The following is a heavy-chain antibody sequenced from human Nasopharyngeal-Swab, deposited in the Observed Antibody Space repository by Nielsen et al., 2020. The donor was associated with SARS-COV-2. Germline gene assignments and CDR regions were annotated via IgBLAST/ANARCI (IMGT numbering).Heavy chain of an antibody. J-gene: IGHJ6*02. Sequence: SETLSLTCTVSGGSISSSSYYWGWIRQPPGKGLEWIGSIYYSGSTYYNPSLKSRVTISVDTSKNQFSLKLSSVTAADTAVYYCARGPYSSSWGHYYGMDVWGQGTTVTVSS. D-gene: IGHD6-13*01. CDR2: IYYSGST. V-gene: IGHV4-39*07. CDR1: GGSISSSSYY. CDR3: ARGPYSSSWGHYYGMDV.